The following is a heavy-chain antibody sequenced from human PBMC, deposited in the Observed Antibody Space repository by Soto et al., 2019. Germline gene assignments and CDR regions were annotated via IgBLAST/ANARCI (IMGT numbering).Heavy chain of an antibody. V-gene: IGHV3-21*01. CDR2: ISSSGTYI. CDR1: GFTFSSYS. J-gene: IGHJ5*02. D-gene: IGHD6-13*01. Sequence: EVQLVESGGGLVRPGGSLRLSCVASGFTFSSYSMNWVRQAPGKGMEWVSSISSSGTYIYYAESLKGRFIISRDNAKNSVYLQMNSLRAEDTAVYYCASSSWMDWFDPWGQGTLVTVSS. CDR3: ASSSWMDWFDP.